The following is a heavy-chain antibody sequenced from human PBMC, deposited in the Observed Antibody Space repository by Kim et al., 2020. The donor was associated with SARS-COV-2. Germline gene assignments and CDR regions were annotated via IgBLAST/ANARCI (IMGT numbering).Heavy chain of an antibody. CDR1: GGTFSSYA. CDR3: ARDVLAAVPGGYGMDV. CDR2: IIPIFGTA. D-gene: IGHD6-13*01. J-gene: IGHJ6*02. V-gene: IGHV1-69*13. Sequence: ASVKVSCKASGGTFSSYAISWVRQAPGQGLEWMGGIIPIFGTANYAQKFQGRVTITADESTSTAYMELSSLRSEDTAVYYCARDVLAAVPGGYGMDVWGQGTTVTVSS.